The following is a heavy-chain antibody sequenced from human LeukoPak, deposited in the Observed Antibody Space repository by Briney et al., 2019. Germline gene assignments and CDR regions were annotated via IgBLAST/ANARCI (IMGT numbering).Heavy chain of an antibody. J-gene: IGHJ5*02. CDR3: AKDSLGYCSGGGCYEIYNWFDP. D-gene: IGHD2-15*01. V-gene: IGHV3-11*01. Sequence: PGGSLRLSCAASGFTFSDYYMSWIRQAPGKGLEWVSYISSSGSTIYYADSVKGRFTISRDNAKNSLYLQMNSLRAEDTAVYYCAKDSLGYCSGGGCYEIYNWFDPWGQGTLVTVSS. CDR1: GFTFSDYY. CDR2: ISSSGSTI.